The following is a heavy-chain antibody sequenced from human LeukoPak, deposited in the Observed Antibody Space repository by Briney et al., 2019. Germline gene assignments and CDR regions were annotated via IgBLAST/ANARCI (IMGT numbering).Heavy chain of an antibody. Sequence: TGGSLRLSCADSGFTFDDYTMHWVRQAPGKGLEWVSLISWDDDSTYYADSVKGRFTISRDNSKNSLYLQMNSLRTEDTALYYCAKGDSSSWYNFDYRGQGTLVTVSS. CDR3: AKGDSSSWYNFDY. J-gene: IGHJ4*02. V-gene: IGHV3-43*01. CDR1: GFTFDDYT. CDR2: ISWDDDST. D-gene: IGHD6-13*01.